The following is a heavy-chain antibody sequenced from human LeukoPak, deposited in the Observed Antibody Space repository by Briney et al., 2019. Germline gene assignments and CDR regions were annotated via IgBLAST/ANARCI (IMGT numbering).Heavy chain of an antibody. D-gene: IGHD5-18*01. V-gene: IGHV4-59*11. CDR1: GGSISGHY. CDR2: MYDSERT. J-gene: IGHJ4*02. CDR3: ATIKRGSIYGYFDF. Sequence: SETLSLTCSVSGGSISGHYWSWIRQPPGKGLEWIGYMYDSERTKDNLSFKSRSTLSADTSKNQFSLRLSSVTAEDTAVYYCATIKRGSIYGYFDFWGQGILVTVSS.